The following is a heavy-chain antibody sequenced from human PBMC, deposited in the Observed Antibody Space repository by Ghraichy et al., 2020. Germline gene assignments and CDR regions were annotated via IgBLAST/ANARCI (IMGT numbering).Heavy chain of an antibody. CDR3: ARGGIAAAGIDY. CDR1: GFTFSSYS. D-gene: IGHD6-13*01. Sequence: GGSLRLSCAASGFTFSSYSMNWVRQAPGKGLEWVSSISSSSSYIYYADSVKGRFTISRDNAKNSLYLQMNSLRAEDTAVYYCARGGIAAAGIDYWGQGTLVTVSS. J-gene: IGHJ4*02. V-gene: IGHV3-21*01. CDR2: ISSSSSYI.